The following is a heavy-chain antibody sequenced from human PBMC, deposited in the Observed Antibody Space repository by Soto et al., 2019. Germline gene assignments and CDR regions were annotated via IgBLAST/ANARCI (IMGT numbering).Heavy chain of an antibody. V-gene: IGHV3-21*01. D-gene: IGHD2-2*02. Sequence: PGGSLRLSCVGSGYTFSTYSINWVRQAPGKGLEWVSSISSRSDIYYADSVKGRFTISRDNAKNSVSLQMNSLRAEDTAVYYCAREYTAWPLAYGLDVWGQGTTVTVSS. J-gene: IGHJ6*02. CDR1: GYTFSTYS. CDR3: AREYTAWPLAYGLDV. CDR2: ISSRSDI.